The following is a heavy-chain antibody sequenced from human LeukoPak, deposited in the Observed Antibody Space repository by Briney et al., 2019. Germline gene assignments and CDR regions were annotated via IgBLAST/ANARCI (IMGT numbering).Heavy chain of an antibody. CDR2: ISYDGSNK. Sequence: QPGRSLRLSCAASGFTFSSYAMHWVRQAPGKGLEWVAVISYDGSNKYYADSVRGRFTISRDNSKNTVYLQMDSLRVEDMAVYYCAKDSKITSADYYFDYWGQGTLVTVSS. CDR1: GFTFSSYA. V-gene: IGHV3-30-3*01. J-gene: IGHJ4*02. D-gene: IGHD6-13*01. CDR3: AKDSKITSADYYFDY.